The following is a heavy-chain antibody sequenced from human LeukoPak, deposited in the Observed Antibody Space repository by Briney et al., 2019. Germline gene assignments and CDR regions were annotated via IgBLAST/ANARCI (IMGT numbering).Heavy chain of an antibody. D-gene: IGHD3-22*01. CDR1: GFTFSSYA. J-gene: IGHJ4*02. CDR2: IRSKAYGGTT. V-gene: IGHV3-49*04. Sequence: GGSLRLSCAASGFTFSSYAMSWVRQAPGKGLEWVGFIRSKAYGGTTEYAASVKGRFTISRDDSKSIAYLQMNSLKTEDTAVYYCNTYYYDSSGYYPEYYFDYWGQGTLVTVSS. CDR3: NTYYYDSSGYYPEYYFDY.